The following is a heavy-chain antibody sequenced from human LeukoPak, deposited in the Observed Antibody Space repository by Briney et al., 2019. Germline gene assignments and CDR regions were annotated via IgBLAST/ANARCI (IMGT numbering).Heavy chain of an antibody. CDR3: ARANGDYDY. V-gene: IGHV1-8*01. CDR2: TNPNSGNR. J-gene: IGHJ4*02. D-gene: IGHD4-17*01. Sequence: ASVKVSCKASGYTFTRYDINWVRQATGQGLEWMGWTNPNSGNRGYARNFQGRVTMTTNPSISTAYMELSSLRSEDTAVYYCARANGDYDYWGQGTLVTVSS. CDR1: GYTFTRYD.